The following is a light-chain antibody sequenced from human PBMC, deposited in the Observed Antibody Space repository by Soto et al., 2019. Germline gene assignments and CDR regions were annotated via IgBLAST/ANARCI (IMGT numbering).Light chain of an antibody. CDR1: SSDVGGYNY. CDR3: NSYTTRDSYV. CDR2: EVS. Sequence: SVLTQPPSASGSPGQSVTISCTGTSSDVGGYNYVSWYQQHPGKAPKLIISEVSKRPSEVPDRFSGSKSGNTASLTVSGLQAEDEADYYCNSYTTRDSYVLGTGTKVTVL. J-gene: IGLJ1*01. V-gene: IGLV2-8*01.